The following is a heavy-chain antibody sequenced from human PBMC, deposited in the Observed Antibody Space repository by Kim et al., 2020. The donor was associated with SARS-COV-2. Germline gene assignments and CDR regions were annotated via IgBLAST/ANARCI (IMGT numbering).Heavy chain of an antibody. V-gene: IGHV3-66*01. D-gene: IGHD5-12*01. J-gene: IGHJ6*02. CDR3: ARDGETLRYTGYENYGMDV. Sequence: GGSLRLSCAASGFTVSSHYMSWVRQAPGKGLEWVSVIYGGGSTYYADSAKGRFTISRDTSKNTLYLQMNSLRAEDTAVYYCARDGETLRYTGYENYGMDVWGQGTSVTVSS. CDR1: GFTVSSHY. CDR2: IYGGGST.